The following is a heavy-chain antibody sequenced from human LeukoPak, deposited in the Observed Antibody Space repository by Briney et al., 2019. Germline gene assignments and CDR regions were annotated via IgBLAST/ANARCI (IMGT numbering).Heavy chain of an antibody. Sequence: PGGSLRLSCAAFGFPLSSYAMSWVRQAPGKGLEWVSATSSSDAGTYHADSVRGRFTTSRDNSKNTLYLQMNSLRVEDAAVYYCARAPVTSCRGAYCYPFDYWGQGSLVTVSS. V-gene: IGHV3-23*01. CDR2: TSSSDAGT. CDR1: GFPLSSYA. CDR3: ARAPVTSCRGAYCYPFDY. J-gene: IGHJ4*02. D-gene: IGHD2-21*01.